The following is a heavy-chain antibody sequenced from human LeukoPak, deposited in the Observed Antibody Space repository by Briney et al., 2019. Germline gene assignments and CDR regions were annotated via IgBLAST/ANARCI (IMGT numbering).Heavy chain of an antibody. CDR2: IVVGSGNT. J-gene: IGHJ4*02. V-gene: IGHV1-58*01. CDR1: GFTFTSSA. Sequence: GTSVKVSCTASGFTFTSSAVQWVRQARGQRLEWIGWIVVGSGNTNYAQKFQERVTITRDMSTSTAYMELSSLRSEDTAVYYCAAGVNVWFGELYRLDYWGQGTLVTVSS. D-gene: IGHD3-10*01. CDR3: AAGVNVWFGELYRLDY.